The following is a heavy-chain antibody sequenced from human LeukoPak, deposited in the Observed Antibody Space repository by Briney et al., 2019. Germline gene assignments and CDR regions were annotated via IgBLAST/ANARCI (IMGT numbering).Heavy chain of an antibody. V-gene: IGHV3-9*01. CDR3: VNRRKDYYGVDV. D-gene: IGHD1-14*01. J-gene: IGHJ6*02. Sequence: GRSLRLSCAASGFTFDDYAMHWVRQAPGKGLEWVSGISWNSGNIGYADSVKGRFTISRDNAKNSLFLQMNSLRAEDTALYYCVNRRKDYYGVDVWGQGTTVTVSS. CDR2: ISWNSGNI. CDR1: GFTFDDYA.